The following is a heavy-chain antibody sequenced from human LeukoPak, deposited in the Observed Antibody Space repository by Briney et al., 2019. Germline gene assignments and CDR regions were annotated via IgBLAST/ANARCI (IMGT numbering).Heavy chain of an antibody. V-gene: IGHV3-21*01. CDR3: ARAPPGIADNWCDP. CDR1: GFTFSSYS. CDR2: ISSSSSYI. D-gene: IGHD6-13*01. J-gene: IGHJ5*02. Sequence: GGSLRLSCAASGFTFSSYSMNWVRQAPGKGLEWVSSISSSSSYIYYADSVKGRFTISRDNAKNSLYLQMNSLRAEDTAVYYCARAPPGIADNWCDPWRQGTLVTVPS.